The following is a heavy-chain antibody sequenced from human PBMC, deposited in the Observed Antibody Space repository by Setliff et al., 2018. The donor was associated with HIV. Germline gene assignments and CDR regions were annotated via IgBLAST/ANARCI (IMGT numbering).Heavy chain of an antibody. CDR1: GFRFRSYG. J-gene: IGHJ4*02. CDR2: VSNTGRRT. Sequence: GSLRLSCAASGFRFRSYGMHWVRQAPGKGLEWVSAVSNTGRRTFYADSVKGRFTISKDNFENVVYLQMNSLRVDDTAVYYCVKDAYSTGKPGISWGQGTQVTVSS. CDR3: VKDAYSTGKPGIS. D-gene: IGHD2-8*02. V-gene: IGHV3-23*05.